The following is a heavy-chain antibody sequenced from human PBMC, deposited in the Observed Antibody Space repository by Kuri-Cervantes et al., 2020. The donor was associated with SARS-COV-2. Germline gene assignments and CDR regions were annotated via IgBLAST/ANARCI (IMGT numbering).Heavy chain of an antibody. D-gene: IGHD3-3*01. V-gene: IGHV4-34*01. J-gene: IGHJ6*02. CDR3: ARGLDFWSGYPSYYYYGMDV. CDR2: INHSGST. Sequence: ESLKISCAASGFTFSSYAMSWVRQAPGKGLEWIGEINHSGSTNYNPSLKSRVTISVDTSKNQFSLKLSSVTAADTAVYYCARGLDFWSGYPSYYYYGMDVWGQGTTVTVSS. CDR1: GFTFSSYA.